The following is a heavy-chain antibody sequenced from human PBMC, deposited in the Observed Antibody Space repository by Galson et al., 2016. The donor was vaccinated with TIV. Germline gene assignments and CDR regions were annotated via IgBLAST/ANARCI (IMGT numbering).Heavy chain of an antibody. CDR1: SGSISSSNW. J-gene: IGHJ3*02. V-gene: IGHV4-4*01. CDR3: ARRHQWLGGPFDI. Sequence: ETLSLTCAVSSGSISSSNWWSWVRQPPGKGLEWIGEMSHSGSTNYNPSLKSRVTISIDLSKRHFSLKVRSLTAADTAKYFCARRHQWLGGPFDIWGQGTVVTVSS. CDR2: MSHSGST. D-gene: IGHD6-19*01.